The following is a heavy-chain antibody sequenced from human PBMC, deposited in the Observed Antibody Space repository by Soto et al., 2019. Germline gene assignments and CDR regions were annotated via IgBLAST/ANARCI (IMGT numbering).Heavy chain of an antibody. Sequence: QVQLVQSGAEVKKPGASVKVSCKASGYTFTSYGISWVRQAPGQGLEWMGWISAYNGNTKDAQKHQGRVTMTTDTSTSTAYMELRGLRADDTGVYDCARDLAVGLGDVWGQGTTVTVSS. V-gene: IGHV1-18*01. CDR3: ARDLAVGLGDV. J-gene: IGHJ6*02. CDR1: GYTFTSYG. D-gene: IGHD6-19*01. CDR2: ISAYNGNT.